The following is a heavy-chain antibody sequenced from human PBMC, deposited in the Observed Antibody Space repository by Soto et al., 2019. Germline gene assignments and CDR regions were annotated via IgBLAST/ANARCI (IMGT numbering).Heavy chain of an antibody. J-gene: IGHJ4*02. V-gene: IGHV4-34*01. Sequence: PSETLSLTCAVYGGSFSGYYWSWIRQPPGKGLEWIGEINHSGSTNYNPSLKSRVTISVDTSKNQFSLKLSSVTAADTAVYYCARLRIQLRYVDYWGQGTLVTVSS. D-gene: IGHD5-18*01. CDR1: GGSFSGYY. CDR3: ARLRIQLRYVDY. CDR2: INHSGST.